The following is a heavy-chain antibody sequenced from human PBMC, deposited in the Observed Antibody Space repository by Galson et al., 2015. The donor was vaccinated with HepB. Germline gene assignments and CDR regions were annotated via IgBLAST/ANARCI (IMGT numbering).Heavy chain of an antibody. V-gene: IGHV3-7*01. J-gene: IGHJ6*02. Sequence: SLRLSCAASGFTFSGYWMHWVRQVPGKGLEWVANIKQDGSEKYYVDSVKGRFTISRDNAKNSLYLQMNSLRAEDTAVYYCVRHLDGYAYYYGLDVWGQGTTVTVSS. CDR2: IKQDGSEK. CDR3: VRHLDGYAYYYGLDV. D-gene: IGHD3-16*01. CDR1: GFTFSGYW.